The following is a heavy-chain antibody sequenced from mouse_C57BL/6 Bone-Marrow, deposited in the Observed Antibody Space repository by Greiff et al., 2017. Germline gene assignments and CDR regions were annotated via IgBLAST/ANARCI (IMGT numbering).Heavy chain of an antibody. CDR2: ISNLAYSI. CDR3: ARCGAMDY. J-gene: IGHJ4*01. Sequence: EVKLMESGGGLVQPGGSLKLSCAASGFTFSDYGMAWVRQAPRKGPEWVAFISNLAYSIYYADTVTGRFTISREDAKNTLYLDMSSLRSEDTAMYYCARCGAMDYWGQGTSVTVSS. CDR1: GFTFSDYG. V-gene: IGHV5-15*01.